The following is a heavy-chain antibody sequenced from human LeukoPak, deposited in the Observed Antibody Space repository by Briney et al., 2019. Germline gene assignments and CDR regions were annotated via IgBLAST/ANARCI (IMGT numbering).Heavy chain of an antibody. CDR3: TRVGYIDEGIDY. Sequence: GGSLRLSCATSGFTFSNYGMHWVRQAPGKGLEWVANIKQDGSKKSYVDSVKGRFTISRDNAKNSLYLQMNSLRAEDTAIYYCTRVGYIDEGIDYWGQGTLVTVSS. D-gene: IGHD5-24*01. CDR1: GFTFSNYG. CDR2: IKQDGSKK. J-gene: IGHJ4*02. V-gene: IGHV3-7*04.